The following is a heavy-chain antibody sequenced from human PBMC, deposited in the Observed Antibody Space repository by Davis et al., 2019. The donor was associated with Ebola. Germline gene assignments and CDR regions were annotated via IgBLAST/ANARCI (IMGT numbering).Heavy chain of an antibody. Sequence: GGSLRLSCAASGFIFSRYVMSWVRQAPGKGLEWVSTLGTSADTYYAESVKGRFTISRDNSKDTLYLHMKSLTTEDTAVYYCVKDRFTVVVVHGGFDYWGQGTLVTVSS. J-gene: IGHJ4*02. CDR2: LGTSADT. V-gene: IGHV3-23*01. D-gene: IGHD2-15*01. CDR1: GFIFSRYV. CDR3: VKDRFTVVVVHGGFDY.